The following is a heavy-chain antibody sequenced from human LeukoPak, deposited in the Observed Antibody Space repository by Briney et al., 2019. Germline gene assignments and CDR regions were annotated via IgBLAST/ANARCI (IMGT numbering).Heavy chain of an antibody. J-gene: IGHJ4*02. Sequence: GGSLRLSCAASGFTLSTYSMNWVRQAPGKGLEWVSSISSGSTYIYYADSVKGRFTISRDNTKNSLYLQMNSLRAEDTAVYYCVRKQYSNSWRQENTFDYWGQGTLVTVSS. CDR1: GFTLSTYS. D-gene: IGHD6-13*01. CDR3: VRKQYSNSWRQENTFDY. V-gene: IGHV3-21*01. CDR2: ISSGSTYI.